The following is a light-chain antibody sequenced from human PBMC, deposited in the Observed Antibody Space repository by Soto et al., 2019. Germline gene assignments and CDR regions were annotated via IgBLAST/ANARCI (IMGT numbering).Light chain of an antibody. CDR1: QSVSSN. J-gene: IGKJ4*01. Sequence: EVVLTQSPATLSLSPGENATCCCRASQSVSSNLAWYQQKPAQAPRLLIYAASTRATSIPARFSGSGSGTEFTLTISSLQSEDFAVYFCQQYNYWITSGGGVKVDI. V-gene: IGKV3-15*01. CDR2: AAS. CDR3: QQYNYWIT.